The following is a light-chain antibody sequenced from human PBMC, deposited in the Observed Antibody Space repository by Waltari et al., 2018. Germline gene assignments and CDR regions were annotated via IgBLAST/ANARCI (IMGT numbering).Light chain of an antibody. Sequence: EIVLTQSPGTLTLSPGDRATLSCRASENVDGGYLAWYQHKPGQAPRLLIYGPSTRATGVPDRFSGSGSGTDFTLVISRLEPQDSAVYYCQQYGTSPQMFGQGTKVVIK. CDR3: QQYGTSPQM. V-gene: IGKV3-20*01. CDR1: ENVDGGY. CDR2: GPS. J-gene: IGKJ1*01.